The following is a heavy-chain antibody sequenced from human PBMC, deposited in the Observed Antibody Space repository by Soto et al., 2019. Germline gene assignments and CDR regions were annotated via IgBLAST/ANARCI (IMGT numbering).Heavy chain of an antibody. Sequence: QVQLQESGPGLVKPSQTLSLTCTVSGGSISSGDYYWSWIRQPPGKGLEWIGYIYYSGSTYYNPALKSRVTISVDTSKNQFSLKLSSVTAADTAVYYCASSLVVVAATVDYYYGMDVWGQGTTVTVSS. V-gene: IGHV4-30-4*01. CDR3: ASSLVVVAATVDYYYGMDV. CDR2: IYYSGST. D-gene: IGHD2-15*01. J-gene: IGHJ6*02. CDR1: GGSISSGDYY.